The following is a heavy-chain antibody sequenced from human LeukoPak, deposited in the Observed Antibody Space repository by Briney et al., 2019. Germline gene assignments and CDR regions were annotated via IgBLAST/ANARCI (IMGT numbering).Heavy chain of an antibody. CDR2: ISSSSSTI. Sequence: GGSLRLSCAASGFTFSSYSMTWVRQAPGKGLEWVSYISSSSSTIYYADSVKGRFTISRDNAKNSLYLQMNSLRAEDTAVYYCARDPYSSGWYSFDYWGQGTLVTVSS. J-gene: IGHJ4*02. V-gene: IGHV3-48*01. CDR3: ARDPYSSGWYSFDY. CDR1: GFTFSSYS. D-gene: IGHD6-19*01.